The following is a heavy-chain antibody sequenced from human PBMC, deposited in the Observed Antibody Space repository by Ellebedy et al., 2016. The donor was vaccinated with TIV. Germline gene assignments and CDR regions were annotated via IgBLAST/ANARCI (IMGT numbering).Heavy chain of an antibody. Sequence: SETLSLXXAVYGGSFSGYYWSWIRQPPGKGLEWIGEINHSGSTNYNPSLKSRVTISVDTSKNQFSLKLSSVTAADTAVYYCARVGLSYYFDYWGQGTLVTVSS. J-gene: IGHJ4*02. CDR3: ARVGLSYYFDY. CDR2: INHSGST. V-gene: IGHV4-34*01. CDR1: GGSFSGYY. D-gene: IGHD3-16*01.